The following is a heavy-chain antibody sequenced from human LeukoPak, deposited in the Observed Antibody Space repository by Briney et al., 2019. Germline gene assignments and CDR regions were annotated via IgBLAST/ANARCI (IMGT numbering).Heavy chain of an antibody. D-gene: IGHD1-26*01. V-gene: IGHV4-34*01. CDR1: GGSFSGYY. CDR3: ARGGGIVGATNPFDY. CDR2: INHSGGT. J-gene: IGHJ4*02. Sequence: SETLSLTCAVYGGSFSGYYWSWLRQPPGKGLEWIGEINHSGGTNYNPSLKSRVTISVDTSKNQFSLKLSSVTAADTAVYYCARGGGIVGATNPFDYWGQGTLVTVSS.